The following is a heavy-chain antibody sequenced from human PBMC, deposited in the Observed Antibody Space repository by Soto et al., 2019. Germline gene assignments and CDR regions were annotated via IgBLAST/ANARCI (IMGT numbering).Heavy chain of an antibody. Sequence: EVQLVESGGRLVQPGGSLRLSCAASGLIFSDYHMDWVRQAPGKGLEWVGRIRRKANSYTTEYAASVKGIFTISRDDSKNSLYLQMNSLKSEDTAVYYCAMLGGWSGGSSGMDVWGQGTTVTVSS. CDR1: GLIFSDYH. J-gene: IGHJ6*02. CDR3: AMLGGWSGGSSGMDV. V-gene: IGHV3-72*01. D-gene: IGHD6-19*01. CDR2: IRRKANSYTT.